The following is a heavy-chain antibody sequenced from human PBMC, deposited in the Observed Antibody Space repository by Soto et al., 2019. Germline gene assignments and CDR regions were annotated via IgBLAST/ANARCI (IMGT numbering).Heavy chain of an antibody. D-gene: IGHD4-17*01. Sequence: SVKVSCKASGGTFSSYAISWVRQAPGQGLEWMGGIIPIFGTANYAQKSQGRVTITADESTSTAYMELSSLRSEDTAVYYCARGSPVGHDYGDSDYYYGMDVWGQGTTVTVSS. J-gene: IGHJ6*02. V-gene: IGHV1-69*13. CDR2: IIPIFGTA. CDR3: ARGSPVGHDYGDSDYYYGMDV. CDR1: GGTFSSYA.